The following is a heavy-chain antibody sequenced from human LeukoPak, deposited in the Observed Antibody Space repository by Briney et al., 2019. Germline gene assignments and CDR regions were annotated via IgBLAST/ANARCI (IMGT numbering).Heavy chain of an antibody. Sequence: PSETLSLTCNVSVASMSSLYWTWMRRPAGGGVEWIGRIYTSESNNYNPSLKRRVTMSVDTSKNQFSLKLSSVTAADTAVYYCARARGGSGSYGHFDYWGQGTLVIVSS. CDR3: ARARGGSGSYGHFDY. V-gene: IGHV4-4*07. CDR1: VASMSSLY. J-gene: IGHJ4*02. CDR2: IYTSESN. D-gene: IGHD1-26*01.